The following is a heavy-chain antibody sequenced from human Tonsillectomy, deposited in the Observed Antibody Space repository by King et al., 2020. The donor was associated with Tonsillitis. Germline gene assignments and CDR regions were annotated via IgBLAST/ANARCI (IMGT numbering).Heavy chain of an antibody. Sequence: VQLVESGGGVVQPGGSLRLSCAASGFTFSSYGMHWVRQAPGKGLEWVAFIRYDGSNKYYADSVKGRFTISRDNSKNTPYLQMNSLRAEDTAVYYCAKDLWLRYFDWSGDCDYWGQGTLVTVSS. J-gene: IGHJ4*02. CDR2: IRYDGSNK. D-gene: IGHD3-9*01. CDR3: AKDLWLRYFDWSGDCDY. V-gene: IGHV3-30*02. CDR1: GFTFSSYG.